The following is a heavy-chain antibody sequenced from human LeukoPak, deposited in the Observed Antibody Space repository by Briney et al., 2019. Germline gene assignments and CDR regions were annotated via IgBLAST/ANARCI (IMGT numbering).Heavy chain of an antibody. Sequence: SETLSLTCTVSGDSISSYYWSWIRQPPGKGLEWIRYIYNSGSTNYNPSLKSRVTMSVDTSKNHMSLKLSSVTAADTAMYYCARSTMVNTATGWFDPWGQGTLVAVSS. CDR2: IYNSGST. D-gene: IGHD4/OR15-4a*01. CDR3: ARSTMVNTATGWFDP. J-gene: IGHJ5*02. V-gene: IGHV4-59*12. CDR1: GDSISSYY.